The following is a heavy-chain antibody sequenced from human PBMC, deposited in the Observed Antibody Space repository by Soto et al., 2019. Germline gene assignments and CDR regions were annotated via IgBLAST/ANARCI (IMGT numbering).Heavy chain of an antibody. Sequence: QVQLVESGGGVVQPGRSLRLSCAASGFTFSSYGMHWVRQAPGKGLEWVAVIWYDGSNKYYADSVKGRFTISRDNSKNALYQKMTRLRAEETAVFYCARVGYCSGGSCYHTGGGIDYWGQGTLVTVSS. CDR2: IWYDGSNK. CDR3: ARVGYCSGGSCYHTGGGIDY. V-gene: IGHV3-33*01. D-gene: IGHD2-15*01. CDR1: GFTFSSYG. J-gene: IGHJ4*02.